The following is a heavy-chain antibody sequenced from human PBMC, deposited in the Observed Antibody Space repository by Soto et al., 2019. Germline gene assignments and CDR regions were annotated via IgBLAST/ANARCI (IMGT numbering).Heavy chain of an antibody. V-gene: IGHV1-3*05. CDR2: INAGNGNT. J-gene: IGHJ4*02. CDR1: GYTFTSYA. Sequence: QVQLVQAGAEEKKPGASVKVSCKASGYTFTSYAMHWVRQAPGQRLEWMGWINAGNGNTKYSQKFQGRVTITRDTSASTAYMELSSLRYEDTAVDYCERSILVVNALDYWGQGTMVTVSS. CDR3: ERSILVVNALDY. D-gene: IGHD2-21*01.